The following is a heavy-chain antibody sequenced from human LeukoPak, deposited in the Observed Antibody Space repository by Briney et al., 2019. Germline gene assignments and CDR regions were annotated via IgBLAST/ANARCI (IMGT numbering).Heavy chain of an antibody. Sequence: PGGSLRLSCAASGFTFTSYSMNWVRQAPGKGLEWVSYISGSSSTIYYADSVKGRFTISRDNAKNSLYLQMNSLRAEDTAVYYCVKGYYFDYWGRGTLVTVSS. CDR2: ISGSSSTI. CDR1: GFTFTSYS. J-gene: IGHJ4*02. CDR3: VKGYYFDY. V-gene: IGHV3-48*01.